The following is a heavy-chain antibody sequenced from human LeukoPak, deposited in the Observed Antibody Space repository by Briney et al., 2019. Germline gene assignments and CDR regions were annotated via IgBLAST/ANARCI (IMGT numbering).Heavy chain of an antibody. V-gene: IGHV1-3*01. J-gene: IGHJ4*02. Sequence: ASVKVSCKASGYSFTSYAIHWVRQAPGQRLEWTGWINAGNGNTKYSQKFQGRVTITRDTSASTAYMELSSLRSEDTAVYYCAREVAGTLHYWGQGTLVTVSS. CDR3: AREVAGTLHY. CDR2: INAGNGNT. CDR1: GYSFTSYA. D-gene: IGHD6-19*01.